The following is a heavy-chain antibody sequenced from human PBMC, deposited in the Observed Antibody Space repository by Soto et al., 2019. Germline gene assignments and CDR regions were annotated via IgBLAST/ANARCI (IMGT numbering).Heavy chain of an antibody. CDR2: IYSGGST. V-gene: IGHV3-53*01. J-gene: IGHJ6*02. CDR1: GFTVSSNY. CDR3: ARDRRVYSYGLRGRALDYYYGMDV. D-gene: IGHD5-18*01. Sequence: GGSLRLSCAASGFTVSSNYMSWVRQAPGKGLEWVSVIYSGGSTYYADSVKGRFTISRDNSKNTLYLQMNSLRAEDTAVYYCARDRRVYSYGLRGRALDYYYGMDVWGQGTKVTVSS.